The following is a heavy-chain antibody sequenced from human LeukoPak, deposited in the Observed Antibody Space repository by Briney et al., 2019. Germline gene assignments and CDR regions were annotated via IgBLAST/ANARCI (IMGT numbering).Heavy chain of an antibody. CDR1: GFTFSNYD. V-gene: IGHV3-48*03. CDR3: ARRYCSSTDCLFDY. CDR2: ISSGGSIK. Sequence: GGSPRLSCAASGFTFSNYDMNWVRQAPGKGLEWVSHISSGGSIKYYADSLKGRFTISRDNAKNSLYLQMNSLRAEDTAVYYCARRYCSSTDCLFDYWGQGTLVTVSS. D-gene: IGHD2-2*01. J-gene: IGHJ4*02.